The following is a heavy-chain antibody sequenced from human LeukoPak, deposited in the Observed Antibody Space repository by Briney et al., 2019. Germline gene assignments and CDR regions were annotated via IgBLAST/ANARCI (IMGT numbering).Heavy chain of an antibody. CDR2: ISSSGSTI. CDR1: GFTFSDYY. V-gene: IGHV3-11*01. D-gene: IGHD4-17*01. Sequence: GGSLRLSCAASGFTFSDYYRSWIRQAPGKGLEWVSYISSSGSTIYYADSVKGRFTISRDNAKNSLYLQMNSLRAEDTAVYYCARGSSYGDYYFDYWGQGTLVTVSS. CDR3: ARGSSYGDYYFDY. J-gene: IGHJ4*02.